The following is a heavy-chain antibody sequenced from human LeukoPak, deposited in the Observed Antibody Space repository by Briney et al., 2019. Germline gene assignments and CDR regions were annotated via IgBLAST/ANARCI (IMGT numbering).Heavy chain of an antibody. CDR3: ARDGSSGWYDWFDP. Sequence: SVKVSCKASGGTFSSYAISWVRQAPGQGLEWMGGIIPIFGTANYAQKSQGRVTITADKSTSTAYMELSSLRSEDTAVYYCARDGSSGWYDWFDPWGQGTLVTVSS. CDR2: IIPIFGTA. J-gene: IGHJ5*02. V-gene: IGHV1-69*06. CDR1: GGTFSSYA. D-gene: IGHD6-19*01.